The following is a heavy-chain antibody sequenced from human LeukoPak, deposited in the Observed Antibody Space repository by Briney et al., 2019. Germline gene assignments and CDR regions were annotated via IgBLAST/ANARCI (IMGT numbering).Heavy chain of an antibody. Sequence: PSETLSLTCAVSGGPISSSNWWSWVRQPPGKGLEWIGEIYHSGSTNYNPSLKSRVTISVDKSKNQFSLKLSSVTAADTAVYYCARLHYGGNYGYYYYMDVWGKGTTVTISS. CDR3: ARLHYGGNYGYYYYMDV. V-gene: IGHV4-4*02. CDR2: IYHSGST. CDR1: GGPISSSNW. J-gene: IGHJ6*03. D-gene: IGHD4-23*01.